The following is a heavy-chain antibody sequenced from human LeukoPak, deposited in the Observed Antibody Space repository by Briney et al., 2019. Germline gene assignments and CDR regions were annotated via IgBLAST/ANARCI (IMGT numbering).Heavy chain of an antibody. Sequence: TSVQVSCKASGFTFTTSAVQWVRQARGQPLEWIGWIVVGSGHTNYAQKFQERVTITRDMSTSTVYMDLSSQRSEDTAVYYCAAASNYYDRSNYYSYAMDVWGQGTTVTVSS. J-gene: IGHJ6*02. CDR2: IVVGSGHT. CDR3: AAASNYYDRSNYYSYAMDV. CDR1: GFTFTTSA. D-gene: IGHD3-22*01. V-gene: IGHV1-58*01.